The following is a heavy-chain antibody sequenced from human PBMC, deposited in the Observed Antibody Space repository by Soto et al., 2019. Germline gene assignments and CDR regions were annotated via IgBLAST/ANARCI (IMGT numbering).Heavy chain of an antibody. CDR3: ARDTGDGTFDF. V-gene: IGHV1-69*06. D-gene: IGHD7-27*01. CDR1: GGTFSSYA. J-gene: IGHJ4*02. CDR2: IIPIFGTA. Sequence: SVKVSCKASGGTFSSYAISWVRQAPGQGLEWMGGIIPIFGTANYAQKFQGRVTITADKSTSTAYMELTSLRSEDTAVYYCARDTGDGTFDFWGQGTLVTVSS.